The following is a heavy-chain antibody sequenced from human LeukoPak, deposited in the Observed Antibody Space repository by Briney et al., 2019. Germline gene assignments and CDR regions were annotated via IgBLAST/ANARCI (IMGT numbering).Heavy chain of an antibody. V-gene: IGHV4-31*03. CDR3: ARVTTVTTFDY. J-gene: IGHJ4*02. CDR1: GGSISSGGYY. D-gene: IGHD4-17*01. CDR2: IYYSGST. Sequence: SETLSLTCTVSGGSISSGGYYWSWIRQDPGKGLEWIGYIYYSGSTYYNPSLKSRVTISVDTSKNQFSLKLSSVTAADTAVYYCARVTTVTTFDYWGQGTLVTVSS.